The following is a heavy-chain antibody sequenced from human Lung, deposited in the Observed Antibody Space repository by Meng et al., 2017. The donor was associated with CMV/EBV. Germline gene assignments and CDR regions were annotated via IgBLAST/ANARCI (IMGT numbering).Heavy chain of an antibody. Sequence: QAQLHQSGPGLVKPSQTLSLHCAISGDIVSSNSAAWHWIRQSPSRGLEWLGRTYYRSKWYHEYAVSVKSRITISPDTPKNQFSLQLNSMTPEDTAVYYCARGINGGCGDWGQGTLVTVSS. D-gene: IGHD4-23*01. CDR1: GDIVSSNSAA. CDR2: TYYRSKWYH. V-gene: IGHV6-1*01. J-gene: IGHJ4*02. CDR3: ARGINGGCGD.